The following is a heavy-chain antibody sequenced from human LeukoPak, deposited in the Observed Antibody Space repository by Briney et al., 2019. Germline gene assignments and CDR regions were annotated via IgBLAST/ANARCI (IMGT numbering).Heavy chain of an antibody. CDR1: GYTFTGYY. V-gene: IGHV1-2*02. Sequence: ASVKVSCKASGYTFTGYYMHWVRQAPGQGLEWMGWINLNSGGTNYAQKFQGRVTMTRDTSISTAYMELSRLRSDDTAVYYCARSPELAVAGFGGGYYFDYWGQGTLVTVSS. CDR2: INLNSGGT. J-gene: IGHJ4*02. CDR3: ARSPELAVAGFGGGYYFDY. D-gene: IGHD6-19*01.